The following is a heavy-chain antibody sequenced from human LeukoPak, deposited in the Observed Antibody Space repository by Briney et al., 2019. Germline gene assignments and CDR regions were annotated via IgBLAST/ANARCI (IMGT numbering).Heavy chain of an antibody. CDR3: ARGLESSGWYGMDV. CDR2: INTSAATT. Sequence: ASVKVSCKTSGYSFSRCYIHWVRQAPGQGLEWVGIINTSAATTRYGQKFKGRVTATRDTSTSTVYMEMSSLKSEDTAVYYCARGLESSGWYGMDVWGQGTTIIVSS. CDR1: GYSFSRCY. D-gene: IGHD6-19*01. V-gene: IGHV1-46*01. J-gene: IGHJ6*02.